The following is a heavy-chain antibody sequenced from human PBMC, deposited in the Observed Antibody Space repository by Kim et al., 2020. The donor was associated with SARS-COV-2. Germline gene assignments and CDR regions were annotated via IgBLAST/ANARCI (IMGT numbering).Heavy chain of an antibody. Sequence: GGSLRLSCAASGFIFDKYAMHWVRQAPGKGLEWVSLISGYGETTYYADSVKGRITISIDNSKNSVYLQMDSLRTEDTAFYYCVKAKVWLLRYWGQGTLVTVSS. J-gene: IGHJ4*02. D-gene: IGHD2-15*01. V-gene: IGHV3-43*02. CDR1: GFIFDKYA. CDR2: ISGYGETT. CDR3: VKAKVWLLRY.